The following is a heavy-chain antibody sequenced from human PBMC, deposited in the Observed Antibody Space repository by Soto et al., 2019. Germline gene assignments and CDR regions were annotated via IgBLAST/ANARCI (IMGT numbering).Heavy chain of an antibody. V-gene: IGHV1-69*13. D-gene: IGHD6-13*01. Sequence: SVKVSCKASGGTFSSYAISWVRQAPGQGLEWMGGIIPIFGTANYAQKFQGRVTITADESTSTAYMELSSLRSEDTAVYYCARDLGIAAAGTGFGYWGQGTLVTVSS. CDR1: GGTFSSYA. CDR2: IIPIFGTA. CDR3: ARDLGIAAAGTGFGY. J-gene: IGHJ4*02.